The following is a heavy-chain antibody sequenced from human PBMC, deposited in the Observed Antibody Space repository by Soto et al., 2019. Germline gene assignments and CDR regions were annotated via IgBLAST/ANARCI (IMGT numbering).Heavy chain of an antibody. CDR3: ARGPIVGVRCGFGFDS. CDR2: INHSGST. V-gene: IGHV4-34*01. Sequence: QVQLQQWGAGLLKPSETLSLTCAVYGGSFSGYYWSWIRQPPGKGLEWIGEINHSGSTNYNPSLKSRVTISVDTSKNQFSLKLSSVTAADTAVYYCARGPIVGVRCGFGFDSWGQGTLVTVSS. D-gene: IGHD1-26*01. J-gene: IGHJ5*01. CDR1: GGSFSGYY.